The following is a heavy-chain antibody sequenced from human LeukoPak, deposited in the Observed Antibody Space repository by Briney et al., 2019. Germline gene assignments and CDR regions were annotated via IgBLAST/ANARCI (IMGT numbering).Heavy chain of an antibody. V-gene: IGHV1-18*01. Sequence: GASVKVSCKASGYTFTSYGISWVRRAPGQGLEWMGWISAYNGNANYAQKLQGRVTMTTDTSTGTAYMELRSLRSDDTAVYYCARDNTPYLYYYYVMDVWGQGTTVTVSS. J-gene: IGHJ6*02. CDR2: ISAYNGNA. CDR3: ARDNTPYLYYYYVMDV. CDR1: GYTFTSYG.